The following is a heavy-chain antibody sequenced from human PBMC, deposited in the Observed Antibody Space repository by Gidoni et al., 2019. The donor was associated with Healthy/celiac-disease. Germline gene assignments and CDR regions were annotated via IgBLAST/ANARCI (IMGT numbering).Heavy chain of an antibody. J-gene: IGHJ4*02. Sequence: QIQLVQSGAEVTKPGASVKVSCKVSVYSRTELSRHWVRQCPGKGLEWMGGFDPEDGETIYAQKFQGRVTMTEDTSTDTAYMELSSLRSEDTAVYYCATFPFIVATMRFDYWGQGTLVTVSS. CDR2: FDPEDGET. V-gene: IGHV1-24*01. CDR1: VYSRTELS. CDR3: ATFPFIVATMRFDY. D-gene: IGHD5-12*01.